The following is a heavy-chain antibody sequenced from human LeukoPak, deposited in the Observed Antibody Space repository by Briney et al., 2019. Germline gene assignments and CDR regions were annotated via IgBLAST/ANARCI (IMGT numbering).Heavy chain of an antibody. Sequence: PGGSLRLSCAASGFTFSSYAMNWVRQAPGKGLEGVAVIIYDGSNKYYADSVKGRFTISRDNSTNTLYLQMNSLRAEDTAGYYCARVRGIAVAGIGYYFDYWGQGTLVTVSS. CDR3: ARVRGIAVAGIGYYFDY. D-gene: IGHD6-19*01. J-gene: IGHJ4*02. V-gene: IGHV3-30-3*01. CDR2: IIYDGSNK. CDR1: GFTFSSYA.